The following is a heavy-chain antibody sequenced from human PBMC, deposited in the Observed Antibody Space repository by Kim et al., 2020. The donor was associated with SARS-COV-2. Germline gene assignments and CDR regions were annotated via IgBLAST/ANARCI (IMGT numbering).Heavy chain of an antibody. D-gene: IGHD6-19*01. CDR1: GGSISSGGYY. J-gene: IGHJ5*02. CDR2: IYYSGST. CDR3: ARDFRQYSSGWSSPFDP. V-gene: IGHV4-31*03. Sequence: SETLSLTCTVSGGSISSGGYYWSWIRQHPGKSLEWIGYIYYSGSTYYNPSLKSRVTISVDTSKNQFSLKLSSVTAADTAVYYCARDFRQYSSGWSSPFDPWGQGTLVTVSS.